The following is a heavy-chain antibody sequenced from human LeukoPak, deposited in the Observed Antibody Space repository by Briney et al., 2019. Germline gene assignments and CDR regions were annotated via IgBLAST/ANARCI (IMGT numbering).Heavy chain of an antibody. Sequence: GGSLRPSCEASGFTFSSYWMHWVRHAPGRGLVWVSRISSDGATTDCADYVKGRFTVSRDNAKNTLYLQMNSLRVEDTAVYYCARAWKTSGDYWGQGTLVTVSS. CDR1: GFTFSSYW. J-gene: IGHJ4*02. D-gene: IGHD1-1*01. CDR3: ARAWKTSGDY. V-gene: IGHV3-74*01. CDR2: ISSDGATT.